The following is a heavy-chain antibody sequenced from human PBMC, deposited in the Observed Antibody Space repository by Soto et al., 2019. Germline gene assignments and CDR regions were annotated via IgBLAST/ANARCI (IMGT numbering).Heavy chain of an antibody. D-gene: IGHD5-12*01. CDR3: ARRRGFPYYYGMDV. CDR1: GGSISSGGYS. CDR2: IYHSGST. J-gene: IGHJ6*02. V-gene: IGHV4-30-2*01. Sequence: QLQLQESGSGLVMPSQTLSLTCAVSGGSISSGGYSWSWIRQPPGKGLEWIGYIYHSGSTYYNPSLKSRVTISVDRSKNQFSLKLSSVTAADTSVYYCARRRGFPYYYGMDVWGQGTTVTVSS.